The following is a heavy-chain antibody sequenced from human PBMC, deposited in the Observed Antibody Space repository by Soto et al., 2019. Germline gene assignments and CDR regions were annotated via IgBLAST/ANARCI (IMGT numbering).Heavy chain of an antibody. Sequence: GGSLRLSCAASGFTFSSYSMNWVRQAPGKGLEWVSYISSSSSTIYYADSVKGRFTISRDNAKNSLYLQMNSLRAEDTAVYYCARAIHDYGDYQALYFDYWGQGTLVTVSS. J-gene: IGHJ4*02. CDR3: ARAIHDYGDYQALYFDY. CDR1: GFTFSSYS. V-gene: IGHV3-48*01. D-gene: IGHD4-17*01. CDR2: ISSSSSTI.